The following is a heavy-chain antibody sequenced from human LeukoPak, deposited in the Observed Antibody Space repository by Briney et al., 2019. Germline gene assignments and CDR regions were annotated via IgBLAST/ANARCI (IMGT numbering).Heavy chain of an antibody. CDR1: GFTFSSYW. V-gene: IGHV3-7*01. Sequence: PGGSLRLSCAASGFTFSSYWMSWVRQAPGKGLEWVANIKQDGSEKYYVDSVKGRFTISRDNAKNSLYLQMNSLRAEDTAVYYCARLRKIPVFGVVTKSTSYFDSWGQGTLVTVS. CDR2: IKQDGSEK. J-gene: IGHJ4*02. CDR3: ARLRKIPVFGVVTKSTSYFDS. D-gene: IGHD3-3*01.